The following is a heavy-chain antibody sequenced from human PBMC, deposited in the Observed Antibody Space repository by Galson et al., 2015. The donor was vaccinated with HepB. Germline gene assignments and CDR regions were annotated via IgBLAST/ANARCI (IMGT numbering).Heavy chain of an antibody. CDR3: ARGGLRGFYYYYGMDV. J-gene: IGHJ6*02. D-gene: IGHD4/OR15-4a*01. V-gene: IGHV3-11*06. CDR2: ISSSSSYT. CDR1: GFTFSDYY. Sequence: SLRLSCAASGFTFSDYYMSWIRQAPGKGPEWVSYISSSSSYTNYADSVKGRFTISRDNAKNSLYLQMNSLRAEDTAVYYCARGGLRGFYYYYGMDVWGQGTTVTVSS.